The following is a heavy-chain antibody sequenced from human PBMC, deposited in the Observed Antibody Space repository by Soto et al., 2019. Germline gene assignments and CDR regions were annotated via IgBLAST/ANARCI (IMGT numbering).Heavy chain of an antibody. D-gene: IGHD3-3*01. Sequence: PSETLSLTCSVSGASINSANWWVWVRQPPGKGLEWTGEIYHIGSTTYNPSLKSRATISVDKSKNQFSLIVTSVTAADTAVYYCAKRYDFWSGRWYGLGVWGQGTTVTVSS. CDR3: AKRYDFWSGRWYGLGV. V-gene: IGHV4-4*02. CDR1: GASINSANW. CDR2: IYHIGST. J-gene: IGHJ6*02.